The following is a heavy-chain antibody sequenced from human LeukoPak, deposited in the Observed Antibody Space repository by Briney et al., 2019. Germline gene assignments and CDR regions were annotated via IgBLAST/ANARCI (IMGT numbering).Heavy chain of an antibody. CDR2: INDSGST. J-gene: IGHJ1*01. CDR1: GGSFSDY. V-gene: IGHV4-34*01. Sequence: SETLSLTCAVYGGSFSDYWSWIRQPPGKGLEWIGEINDSGSTNYNPSLKSRVTVSVDTSKNQFSLKVTSVTAADTAMYYCARPGGLVEYFQHWGQGTLVTVSS. D-gene: IGHD3/OR15-3a*01. CDR3: ARPGGLVEYFQH.